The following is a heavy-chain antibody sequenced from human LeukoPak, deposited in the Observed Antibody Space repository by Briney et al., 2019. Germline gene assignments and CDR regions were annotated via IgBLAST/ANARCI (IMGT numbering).Heavy chain of an antibody. D-gene: IGHD2-2*01. V-gene: IGHV4-59*08. CDR2: IYYSGST. J-gene: IGHJ6*03. Sequence: PSGTLSLTCAVSGGSISSYYWNWIRQPPGKGLEWIGYIYYSGSTYYNPSLKSRVTISVDTSKNQFSLKLSSVTAADTAVYYCARGEGVVVPAAISRTTYYYYMDVWGKGTTVTVSS. CDR3: ARGEGVVVPAAISRTTYYYYMDV. CDR1: GGSISSYY.